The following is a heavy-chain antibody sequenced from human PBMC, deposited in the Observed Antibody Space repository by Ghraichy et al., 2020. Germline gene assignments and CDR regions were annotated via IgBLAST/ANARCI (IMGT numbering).Heavy chain of an antibody. J-gene: IGHJ4*02. CDR3: ATVRTYGDYSLTSSFDY. CDR2: INPNSGDT. V-gene: IGHV1-2*02. D-gene: IGHD4-17*01. Sequence: ASVKVSCKASGYTFTGYYMHWVRQAPGQGLEWMGWINPNSGDTDYAQKFQGRVTMTRDTSISTAYMELSRLRSDDTAVYFCATVRTYGDYSLTSSFDYWGQGTLVTVSS. CDR1: GYTFTGYY.